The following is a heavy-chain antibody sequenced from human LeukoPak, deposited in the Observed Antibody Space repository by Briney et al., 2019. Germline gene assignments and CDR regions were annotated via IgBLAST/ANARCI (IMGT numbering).Heavy chain of an antibody. CDR3: ARLETGIAAAGTGYFDY. Sequence: GGSLRLSCAASGFTFSSYVMSWVRQAPGKGLEWVSAISGSGGSTYYADPVKGRFTISRDNSKNTLYMQMNSLRAEDTAVYYCARLETGIAAAGTGYFDYWGQGTLVTVSS. D-gene: IGHD6-13*01. CDR1: GFTFSSYV. CDR2: ISGSGGST. J-gene: IGHJ4*02. V-gene: IGHV3-23*01.